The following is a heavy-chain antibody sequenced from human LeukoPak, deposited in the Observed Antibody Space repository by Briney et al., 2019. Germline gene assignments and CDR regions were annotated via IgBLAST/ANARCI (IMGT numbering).Heavy chain of an antibody. D-gene: IGHD2-15*01. J-gene: IGHJ4*02. CDR1: GYSISSGYY. CDR2: IYHSGST. CDR3: AREVGFGDYFDY. Sequence: SETLSLTCTVSGYSISSGYYWGWIRQPPGKGLEWIGSIYHSGSTYYNPSLKSRDTISVDTSKNQFSLKLSSVTAADTAVYYCAREVGFGDYFDYWGQGTLVTVSS. V-gene: IGHV4-38-2*02.